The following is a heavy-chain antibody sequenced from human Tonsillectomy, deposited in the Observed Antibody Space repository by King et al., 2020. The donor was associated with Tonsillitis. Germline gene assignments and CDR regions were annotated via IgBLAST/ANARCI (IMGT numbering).Heavy chain of an antibody. V-gene: IGHV4-59*01. Sequence: QLQESGPGLVKPSETLSLTCTVSGGSISSYYWSWIRQPPGKGLEWIGYNYYSGSTNYNPSLKSRVTISVDTSKNQFSLKLSSVTAADTAVYYCARGPPHRYYYYYGMDVWGPGTTVTVSS. J-gene: IGHJ6*02. CDR2: NYYSGST. CDR1: GGSISSYY. CDR3: ARGPPHRYYYYYGMDV.